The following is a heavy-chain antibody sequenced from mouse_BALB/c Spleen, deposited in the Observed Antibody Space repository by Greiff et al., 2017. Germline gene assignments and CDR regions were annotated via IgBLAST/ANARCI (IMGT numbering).Heavy chain of an antibody. CDR3: ARGRGSSYYAMDY. J-gene: IGHJ4*01. CDR1: GYTFTDYN. CDR2: IYPYNGGT. V-gene: IGHV1S29*02. D-gene: IGHD1-1*01. Sequence: VQLKQSGPELVKPGASVKISCKASGYTFTDYNMHWVKQSHGKSLEWIGYIYPYNGGTGYNQKFKSKATLTVDNSSSTAYMELRSLTSEDSAVYYCARGRGSSYYAMDYWGQGTSVTVSS.